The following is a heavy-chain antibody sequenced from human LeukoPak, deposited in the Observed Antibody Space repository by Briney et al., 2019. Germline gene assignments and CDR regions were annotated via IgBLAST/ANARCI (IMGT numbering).Heavy chain of an antibody. V-gene: IGHV1-69*13. CDR2: IIPISGTA. CDR3: ARGGISGSYGAFDI. D-gene: IGHD1-26*01. Sequence: SVKVSCKASGGTFSSYAISWVRQAPGQGLEWMGGIIPISGTANYAQKFQGRVTITADESTSTAYMELSSLRSEDTAVYYCARGGISGSYGAFDIWGQGTMVTVSS. CDR1: GGTFSSYA. J-gene: IGHJ3*02.